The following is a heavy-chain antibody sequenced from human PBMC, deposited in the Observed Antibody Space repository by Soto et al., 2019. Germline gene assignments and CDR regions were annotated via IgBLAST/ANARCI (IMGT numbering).Heavy chain of an antibody. V-gene: IGHV5-10-1*01. CDR2: IDPSDSYT. CDR3: ATDYYYYYGMDV. J-gene: IGHJ6*02. CDR1: GYNFTSYW. Sequence: LGVSLKISCRGSGYNFTSYWISWVRQMPGKGLEWMGRIDPSDSYTNYSPSFQGHVTISADKSISTAYLQWSSLKASDTAMYYCATDYYYYYGMDVWGQGTTVTVSS.